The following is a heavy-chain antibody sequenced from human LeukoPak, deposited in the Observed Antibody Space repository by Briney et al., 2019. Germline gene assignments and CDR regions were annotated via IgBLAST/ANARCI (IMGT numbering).Heavy chain of an antibody. J-gene: IGHJ6*03. CDR1: GFAFNTYT. Sequence: PGGSLRLSCVGSGFAFNTYTITWVRQAPGKGLEWVSSITSTSAYRQYADSVKGRFTISRDNAKNSLYLQMNSLGAEDTAVYHCARVTAGATTLNYYYYSMDVWGKGTTVTVS. CDR2: ITSTSAYR. CDR3: ARVTAGATTLNYYYYSMDV. V-gene: IGHV3-21*01. D-gene: IGHD1-26*01.